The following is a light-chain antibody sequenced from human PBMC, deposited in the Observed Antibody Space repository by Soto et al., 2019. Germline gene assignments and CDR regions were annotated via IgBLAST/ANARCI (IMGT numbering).Light chain of an antibody. J-gene: IGLJ2*01. CDR1: TSNIGSIFG. V-gene: IGLV1-40*01. Sequence: QSVLTQPPSVSGAPGQRVTISCTGSTSNIGSIFGVHWYQLLPGAAPKLLVFGNNNRPSGVPDRFSGAKSGTSASLTITGLQPEDEADYYCQSYDNSLGGSVVFGGGTKVTVL. CDR3: QSYDNSLGGSVV. CDR2: GNN.